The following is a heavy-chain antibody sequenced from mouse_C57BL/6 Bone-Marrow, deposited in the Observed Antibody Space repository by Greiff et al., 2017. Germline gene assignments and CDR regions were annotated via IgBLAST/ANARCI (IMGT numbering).Heavy chain of an antibody. D-gene: IGHD1-1*01. CDR1: GYSFTGYY. V-gene: IGHV1-42*01. CDR3: SRTYYYGSSCYFDY. CDR2: INPSTGGT. Sequence: EVQGVESGPELVKPGASVKISCKASGYSFTGYYMNWVKQSPEKSLEWIGEINPSTGGTTYNQKFKAKATLTVDKSSSTAYMQLNSLTSEDSAFYYCSRTYYYGSSCYFDYWGQGTTLTVSS. J-gene: IGHJ2*01.